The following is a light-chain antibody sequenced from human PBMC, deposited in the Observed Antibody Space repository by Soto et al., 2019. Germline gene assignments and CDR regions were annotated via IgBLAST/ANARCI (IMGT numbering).Light chain of an antibody. Sequence: DIQMTQSPSTLSASVGDIVIITCRASQSISSWLAWYQQKPGKAPKLLIYAASSLQSGVPSRFSGSGSGTHFTLTISSLQPEDFATYYCQKANTFPLNFGQGTRLEIK. CDR3: QKANTFPLN. V-gene: IGKV1-12*01. J-gene: IGKJ5*01. CDR1: QSISSW. CDR2: AAS.